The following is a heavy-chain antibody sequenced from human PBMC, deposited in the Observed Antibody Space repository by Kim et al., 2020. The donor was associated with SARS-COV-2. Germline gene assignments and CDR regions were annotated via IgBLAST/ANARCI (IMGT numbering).Heavy chain of an antibody. Sequence: GGSLRLSCAASGFTFSSYAMHWVRQAPGKGLEWVAVISYDGSNKYYADSVKGRFTISRDNSKNTLYLQMNSLRAEDTAVYYCARDRPYCSGGSCYSGNYYYGMDVWGQGTTVTVSS. D-gene: IGHD2-15*01. CDR2: ISYDGSNK. CDR3: ARDRPYCSGGSCYSGNYYYGMDV. J-gene: IGHJ6*02. CDR1: GFTFSSYA. V-gene: IGHV3-30-3*01.